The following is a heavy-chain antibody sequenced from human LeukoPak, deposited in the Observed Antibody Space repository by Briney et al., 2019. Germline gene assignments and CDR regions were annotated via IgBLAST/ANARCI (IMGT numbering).Heavy chain of an antibody. Sequence: ASVKVSCKASGYTFTGYCIHWVRQAPGQGLEWMGWINPNSGAANYARKFQGRVTMTRDTSITTAYMEVSRLRFDDTAVYYCARGMYGLDVWDQGTTVTVSS. J-gene: IGHJ6*02. CDR2: INPNSGAA. CDR3: ARGMYGLDV. V-gene: IGHV1-2*02. CDR1: GYTFTGYC.